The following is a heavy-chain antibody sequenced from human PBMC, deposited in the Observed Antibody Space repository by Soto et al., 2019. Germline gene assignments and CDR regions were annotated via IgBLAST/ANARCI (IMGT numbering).Heavy chain of an antibody. Sequence: PGGSLRLSCAASGFTFDDYAMHWVRQAPGKGLEWVSGISWNSSSIVCADSVKGRFTISRDNAKNSLYLQMNSLRAEDTALYFCAKDTFSFNRSPDHWGQGTLVTVSS. J-gene: IGHJ5*02. CDR3: AKDTFSFNRSPDH. CDR1: GFTFDDYA. V-gene: IGHV3-9*01. CDR2: ISWNSSSI. D-gene: IGHD1-26*01.